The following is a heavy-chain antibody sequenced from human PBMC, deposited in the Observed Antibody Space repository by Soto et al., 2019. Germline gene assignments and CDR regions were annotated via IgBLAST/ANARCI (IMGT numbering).Heavy chain of an antibody. D-gene: IGHD3-22*01. V-gene: IGHV5-51*01. Sequence: CELQRIRRNGAEYNFVDHWSGRILKIHRKGLEWMGIIYPGDSDTRYSPSFQGQVTISADKSISTAYLQWSSLKASDTAMYYCARHYRARKSGDIRYSNYVTDVWGQGTTVIVS. CDR2: IYPGDSDT. CDR3: ARHYRARKSGDIRYSNYVTDV. J-gene: IGHJ6*02. CDR1: EYNFVDHW.